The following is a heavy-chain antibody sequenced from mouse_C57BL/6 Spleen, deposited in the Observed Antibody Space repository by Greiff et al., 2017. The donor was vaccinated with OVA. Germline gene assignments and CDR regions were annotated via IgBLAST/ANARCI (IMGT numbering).Heavy chain of an antibody. Sequence: EVQLVESGGGLVKPGGSLKLSCAASGFTFSDYGMHWVRQAPEKGLEWVAYISSGSSTIYYADTVKGRFTISRDNAKNTLFLQMTSLRSEDTAMYYCARDYGSSYKYDYFDYWGQGTTLTVSS. CDR1: GFTFSDYG. CDR3: ARDYGSSYKYDYFDY. J-gene: IGHJ2*01. D-gene: IGHD1-1*01. CDR2: ISSGSSTI. V-gene: IGHV5-17*01.